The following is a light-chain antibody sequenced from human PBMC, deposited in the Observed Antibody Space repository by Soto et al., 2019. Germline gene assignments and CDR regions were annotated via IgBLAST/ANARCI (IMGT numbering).Light chain of an antibody. CDR3: AAWDDSLNGWV. V-gene: IGLV1-44*01. CDR1: NSNIGSNT. CDR2: SNN. Sequence: QAVVTQTPSASGTPGQRVTISCSGSNSNIGSNTVNWYQQLPGTAPKLLIYSNNQRPSGVPDRFSGSKSGTSASLAISGLQSEDEADYHCAAWDDSLNGWVFGGGTKLTVL. J-gene: IGLJ3*02.